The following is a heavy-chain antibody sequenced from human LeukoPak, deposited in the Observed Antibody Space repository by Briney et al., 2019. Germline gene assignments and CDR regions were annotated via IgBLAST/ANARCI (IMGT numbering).Heavy chain of an antibody. V-gene: IGHV3-23*01. J-gene: IGHJ6*04. CDR3: AKGTFYYGSGSYCMDV. Sequence: GGTLRLSCAASGFTFSSYGMSWVRQAPGKGLEWVSAISGSGGSTYYADSVKGRFTISRDNSKNTLYLQMNSLRAEDTAVYYCAKGTFYYGSGSYCMDVWGKGTTVTVSS. D-gene: IGHD3-10*01. CDR1: GFTFSSYG. CDR2: ISGSGGST.